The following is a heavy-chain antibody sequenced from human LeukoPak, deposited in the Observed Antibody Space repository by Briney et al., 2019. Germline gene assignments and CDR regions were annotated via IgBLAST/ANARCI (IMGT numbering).Heavy chain of an antibody. V-gene: IGHV1-2*02. Sequence: ASVKVSCKASAYTFNDYYVHWVRQAPGQGLQWMGWIGPNSGDAEYAQKFQGRFTMTRDRSISTAYMDLGRLTSDDTAVYYCARRSRNGLDAFDIWGQGTMVPVSS. CDR2: IGPNSGDA. CDR3: ARRSRNGLDAFDI. J-gene: IGHJ3*02. D-gene: IGHD2-8*01. CDR1: AYTFNDYY.